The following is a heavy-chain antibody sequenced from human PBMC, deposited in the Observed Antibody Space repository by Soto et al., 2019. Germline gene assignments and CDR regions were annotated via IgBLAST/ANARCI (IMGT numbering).Heavy chain of an antibody. CDR3: ARRYCSSTSCYLYFDY. Sequence: SETLSLTCTVSGGSISSSSYYWGWIRQPPGKGLEWIGSIYYSGSTYYNPSLLSRVTISVDTSKNQFSLKLSSVTAADTAVYYCARRYCSSTSCYLYFDYWGQGTLVTVSS. CDR1: GGSISSSSYY. V-gene: IGHV4-39*07. CDR2: IYYSGST. D-gene: IGHD2-2*01. J-gene: IGHJ4*02.